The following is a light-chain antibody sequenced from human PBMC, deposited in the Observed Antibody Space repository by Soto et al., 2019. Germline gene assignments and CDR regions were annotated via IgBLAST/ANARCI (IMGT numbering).Light chain of an antibody. V-gene: IGLV1-47*01. Sequence: QAVVTQPPSASGTPGQRVTISCSGSSSSIGSNAVYWYQQLPGTAPKLLIYMNDQRPSGVPDRFSGSKSGTSASLAISGLRSEDEADYYCAAWGDRLAGVLFGGGTKLTVL. CDR1: SSSIGSNA. CDR3: AAWGDRLAGVL. CDR2: MND. J-gene: IGLJ2*01.